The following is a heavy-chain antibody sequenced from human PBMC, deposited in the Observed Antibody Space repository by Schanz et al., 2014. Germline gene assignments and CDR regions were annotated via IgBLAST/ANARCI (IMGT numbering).Heavy chain of an antibody. D-gene: IGHD3-9*01. CDR3: AKAGKVDWPYHLDF. Sequence: VQLVQSGAEVKKPGASVIVSCKASGYPLTAYYLHWVRQAPGQGLEWVGRINPNSGGTSYAQKFQGRVMKTRDTSIRTTCMELTRLTTDNTDVYYCAKAGKVDWPYHLDFWGQGTLVTVSS. CDR1: GYPLTAYY. J-gene: IGHJ4*02. V-gene: IGHV1-2*05. CDR2: INPNSGGT.